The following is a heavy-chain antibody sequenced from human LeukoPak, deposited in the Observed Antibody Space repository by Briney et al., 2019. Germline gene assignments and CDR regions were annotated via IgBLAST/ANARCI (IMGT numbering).Heavy chain of an antibody. Sequence: PGGSLRLPCAASGFTFSSYSMNWVRQAPGKGLEWVSSISSSSSYIYYADSVKGRFTISRDNAKNSLYLQMNSLRAEDTAVYYCARGSSSGSYHYYYYGMDVWGQGTTVTVSS. V-gene: IGHV3-21*01. J-gene: IGHJ6*02. CDR1: GFTFSSYS. CDR2: ISSSSSYI. CDR3: ARGSSSGSYHYYYYGMDV. D-gene: IGHD1-26*01.